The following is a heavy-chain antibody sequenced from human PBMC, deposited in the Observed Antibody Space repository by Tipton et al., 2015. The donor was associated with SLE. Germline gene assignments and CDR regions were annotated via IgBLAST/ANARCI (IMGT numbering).Heavy chain of an antibody. CDR2: IYYTGTTT. D-gene: IGHD3-3*01. CDR3: ARGVWSGYPNWFDP. CDR1: GGSVSSSSKY. Sequence: TLSLTCTVSGGSVSSSSKYWAWIRQPPGKGLEWIGSIYYTGTTTYYNSFLKSRVTMSVDTSENQFSLKLSSVTAADTAVYYCARGVWSGYPNWFDPWGQGTLVTVSS. J-gene: IGHJ5*02. V-gene: IGHV4-39*07.